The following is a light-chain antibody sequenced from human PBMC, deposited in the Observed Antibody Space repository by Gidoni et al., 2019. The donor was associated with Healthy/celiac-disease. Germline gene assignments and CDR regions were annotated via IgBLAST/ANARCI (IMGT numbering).Light chain of an antibody. CDR3: QQSYRTPLT. Sequence: DIQMTQSPSSLSASVGDRVTITCRASQSISSYLNWYQQKPGKAPKLLIYAAPSLQSGVPSKFSGKGSGTNFPLTNNRLQTENFATYYCQQSYRTPLTFGGXTKVEIK. J-gene: IGKJ4*01. V-gene: IGKV1-39*01. CDR1: QSISSY. CDR2: AAP.